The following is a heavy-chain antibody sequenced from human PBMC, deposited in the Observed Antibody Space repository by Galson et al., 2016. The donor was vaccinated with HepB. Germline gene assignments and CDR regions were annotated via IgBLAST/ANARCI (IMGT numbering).Heavy chain of an antibody. J-gene: IGHJ4*02. CDR1: GFSFSNYA. V-gene: IGHV3-30*04. CDR3: ARSRGSYGSGNYWADLDH. Sequence: SLRLSCAASGFSFSNYALHWVRQAPGKGLEWVAVVSYDGRRKYYAGSVRGRFTISKDNSKNTLYLQMTSLIAEDTAVYYCARSRGSYGSGNYWADLDHWGQGTLVTVSS. D-gene: IGHD3-10*01. CDR2: VSYDGRRK.